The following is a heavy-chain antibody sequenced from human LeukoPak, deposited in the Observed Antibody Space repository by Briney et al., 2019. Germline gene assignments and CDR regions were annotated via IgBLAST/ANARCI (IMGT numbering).Heavy chain of an antibody. J-gene: IGHJ4*02. Sequence: GGSLRLYCDASGFLFRNYWLYWVRQAPGKGLVWVSRINSDGTSTNYADSVKGRFTISRDNAKNTLYLQMNSLRGDYAAVYYCARVWSRVAAGTSSGYWGQGTLVTVSS. CDR3: ARVWSRVAAGTSSGY. CDR1: GFLFRNYW. V-gene: IGHV3-74*01. D-gene: IGHD6-13*01. CDR2: INSDGTST.